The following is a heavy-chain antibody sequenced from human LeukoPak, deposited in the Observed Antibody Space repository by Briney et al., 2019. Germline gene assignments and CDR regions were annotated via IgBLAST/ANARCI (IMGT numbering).Heavy chain of an antibody. Sequence: SETLSLTCTASGGSISSYYWSWIRQPPGKGLEWIGYIYYSGSTNYNPSLKSRVTISVDTSKNQFSLKLSSVTAADTAVYYCARGAAAGTTIDYWGQGTLVTVSS. CDR1: GGSISSYY. V-gene: IGHV4-59*01. D-gene: IGHD6-13*01. CDR2: IYYSGST. J-gene: IGHJ4*02. CDR3: ARGAAAGTTIDY.